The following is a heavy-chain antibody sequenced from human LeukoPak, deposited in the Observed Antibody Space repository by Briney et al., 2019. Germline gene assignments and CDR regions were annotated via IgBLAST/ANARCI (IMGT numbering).Heavy chain of an antibody. CDR3: ARDKFTCSSTSCYSAIDY. D-gene: IGHD2-2*01. V-gene: IGHV1-2*02. CDR1: GYTFTGYY. J-gene: IGHJ4*02. Sequence: GASVKVSYKASGYTFTGYYMHWVRQAPGQGLEWMGWINPNSGGTNYAQKFQGRVTMTRDTSISTAYMELSRLRSDDTAVYYCARDKFTCSSTSCYSAIDYWGQGTLVTVSS. CDR2: INPNSGGT.